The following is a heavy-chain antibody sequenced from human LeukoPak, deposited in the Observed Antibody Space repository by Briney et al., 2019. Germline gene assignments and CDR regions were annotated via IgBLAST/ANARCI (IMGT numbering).Heavy chain of an antibody. J-gene: IGHJ4*02. CDR2: ISAYNGNT. CDR1: GYTFTGYY. V-gene: IGHV1-18*04. D-gene: IGHD4-17*01. CDR3: ARDAENGDPFDY. Sequence: ASVKVSCKASGYTFTGYYMHWVRQAPGQGLEWMGWISAYNGNTNYAQKLQGRVTMTTDTSTSTAYMELRSLGSDDTAVYYCARDAENGDPFDYWGQGTLVTVSS.